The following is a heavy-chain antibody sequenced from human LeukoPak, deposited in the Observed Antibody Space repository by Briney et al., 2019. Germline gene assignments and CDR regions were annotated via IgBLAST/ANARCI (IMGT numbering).Heavy chain of an antibody. J-gene: IGHJ6*04. V-gene: IGHV3-33*06. D-gene: IGHD3-16*01. Sequence: GGSLRLSCVASGFTFSRYGMHWVRQAPGKGLEWVAVVWDNGINKFYADSMKGRFTISRDNSKHTLSLHMNSLRAEDTAVYYCVKEPAPYSLGDAWGKGTTVTVSS. CDR1: GFTFSRYG. CDR2: VWDNGINK. CDR3: VKEPAPYSLGDA.